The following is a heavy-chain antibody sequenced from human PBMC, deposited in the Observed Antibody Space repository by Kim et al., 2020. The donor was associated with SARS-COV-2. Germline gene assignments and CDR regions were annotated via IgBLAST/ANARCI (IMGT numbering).Heavy chain of an antibody. Sequence: GGSLRLSGAASGFTFSSYAMSWVRQAPGKGLEWVSGISGGGGSTYYADSVKGRFTISRDNSKNTLFLQMNSLRAEDTAIYYCAKLPASSGYYSVDYWGQGTLVTVSS. V-gene: IGHV3-23*01. CDR1: GFTFSSYA. CDR3: AKLPASSGYYSVDY. CDR2: ISGGGGST. D-gene: IGHD3-22*01. J-gene: IGHJ4*02.